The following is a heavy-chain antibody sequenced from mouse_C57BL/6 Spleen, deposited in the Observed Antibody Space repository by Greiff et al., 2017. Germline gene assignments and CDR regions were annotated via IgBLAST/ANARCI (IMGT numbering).Heavy chain of an antibody. Sequence: VQLQQSGPGLVQPSQSLSITCTVSGFSLTSYGVHWVRQSPGKGLEWLGVIWRGGSTDYNAAFMSRLSITKANSKSQVFFKMNSLQAEDTAISYCAKHDGYAMDYWGQGTSVTVSS. CDR3: AKHDGYAMDY. D-gene: IGHD2-12*01. V-gene: IGHV2-5*01. J-gene: IGHJ4*01. CDR2: IWRGGST. CDR1: GFSLTSYG.